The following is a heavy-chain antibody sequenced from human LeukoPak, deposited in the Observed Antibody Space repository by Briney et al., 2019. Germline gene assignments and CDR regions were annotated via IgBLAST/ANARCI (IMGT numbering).Heavy chain of an antibody. CDR2: ISYDGSNK. CDR3: ASISSDSLYGSGSPDFDY. D-gene: IGHD3-10*01. J-gene: IGHJ4*02. CDR1: GFTFSSYA. V-gene: IGHV3-30*04. Sequence: PGGSLRLSCAASGFTFSSYAMHWVRQAPGKGLEWVAVISYDGSNKYYADSVKGRFTISRDNSKNTLYLQMNSLRAEDTAVYYCASISSDSLYGSGSPDFDYWGQGTLVTVSS.